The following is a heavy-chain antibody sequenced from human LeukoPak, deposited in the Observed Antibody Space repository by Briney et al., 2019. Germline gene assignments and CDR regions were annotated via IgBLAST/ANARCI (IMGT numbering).Heavy chain of an antibody. CDR3: AGGSGWLIDS. CDR2: IKQDASEK. D-gene: IGHD6-19*01. Sequence: GGSLRLSCAASGFTFSSYWMSWVRQAPGKGLEWVANIKQDASEKFYVDSVKGRFTISRDNTKNSLYLEMNSLRAEDTAVYYCAGGSGWLIDSWGQGTLVTVSS. J-gene: IGHJ4*02. V-gene: IGHV3-7*01. CDR1: GFTFSSYW.